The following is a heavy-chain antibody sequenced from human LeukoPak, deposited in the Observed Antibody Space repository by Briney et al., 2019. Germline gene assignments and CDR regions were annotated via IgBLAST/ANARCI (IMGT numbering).Heavy chain of an antibody. J-gene: IGHJ3*02. Sequence: GGSLRLSCAVSGFTFSSYSMSWVRQAPGKGLEWVSAISGSGGSTYYADSVKGRFTISRDNSKNTLYLQMNSLRAEDTAVYYCAKGAYYYDSSGDYAFDIWGQGTMVTVSS. CDR3: AKGAYYYDSSGDYAFDI. CDR2: ISGSGGST. V-gene: IGHV3-23*01. D-gene: IGHD3-22*01. CDR1: GFTFSSYS.